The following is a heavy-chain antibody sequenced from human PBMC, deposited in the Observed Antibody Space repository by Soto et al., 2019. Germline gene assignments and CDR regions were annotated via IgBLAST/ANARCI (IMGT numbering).Heavy chain of an antibody. Sequence: SETLSLTCAVSGGSISSSNWWSWVRQPPGKGLEWIGEIYHSGSTYYNPSLKSRVTISLDKSNNEFSLKLTSVSAADTAVYYCARDRRPTGTSDAFDIWSQGTLVS. D-gene: IGHD1-1*01. CDR3: ARDRRPTGTSDAFDI. J-gene: IGHJ3*02. CDR1: GGSISSSNW. V-gene: IGHV4-4*02. CDR2: IYHSGST.